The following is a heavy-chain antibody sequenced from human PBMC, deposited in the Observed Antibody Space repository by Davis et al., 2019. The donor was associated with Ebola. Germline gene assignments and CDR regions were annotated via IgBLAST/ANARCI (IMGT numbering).Heavy chain of an antibody. J-gene: IGHJ6*02. CDR1: GYTLSSYW. Sequence: GGSLRLSCHGSGYTLSSYWIAWVRQTPEKGLEWMGIIYPGDSDTRYSPSFQGQVTISADKSISTAYLQWSSLRASDTAIYYCARLHAGFWSGYHSSGMDVWGQGTTVAVSS. V-gene: IGHV5-51*01. CDR3: ARLHAGFWSGYHSSGMDV. D-gene: IGHD3-3*01. CDR2: IYPGDSDT.